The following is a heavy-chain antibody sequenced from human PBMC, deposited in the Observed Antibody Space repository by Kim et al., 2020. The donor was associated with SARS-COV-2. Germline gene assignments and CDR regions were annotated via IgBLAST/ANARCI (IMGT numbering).Heavy chain of an antibody. D-gene: IGHD4-17*01. Sequence: GGSLRLSCAASGFTFSSYGMHWVRQAPGKGLEWVAVISYDGSNKYYADSVKGRFTISRDNSKNTLYLQMNSLRAEDTAVYYCAKRVGGLYVDYVDHYYYYYYGMDVWGQGTTVTVSS. J-gene: IGHJ6*02. CDR1: GFTFSSYG. CDR2: ISYDGSNK. CDR3: AKRVGGLYVDYVDHYYYYYYGMDV. V-gene: IGHV3-30*18.